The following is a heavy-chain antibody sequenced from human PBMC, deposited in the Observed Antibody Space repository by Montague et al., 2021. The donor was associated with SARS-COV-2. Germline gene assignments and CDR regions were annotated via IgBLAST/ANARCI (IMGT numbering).Heavy chain of an antibody. CDR2: IYYSGST. Sequence: SETLSLTCTVSGGSISSSSYYWGWIRQPPGKGLEWIGYIYYSGSTNYNPSLKSRVTVSVDTSKNQFSLKLSSVTAADTAVYYCARGFDYWGQGTLVTVSS. J-gene: IGHJ4*02. CDR3: ARGFDY. V-gene: IGHV4-61*05. CDR1: GGSISSSSYY.